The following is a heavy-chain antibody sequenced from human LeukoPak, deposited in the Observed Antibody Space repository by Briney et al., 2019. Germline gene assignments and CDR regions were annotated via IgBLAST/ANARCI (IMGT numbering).Heavy chain of an antibody. V-gene: IGHV3-9*01. J-gene: IGHJ4*02. CDR2: ISWDSGDI. D-gene: IGHD3-3*02. Sequence: PGGSLRLSRAASGFTFDDYAMHWVRQGPGKGLEWLSGISWDSGDIHYADSVKGRFTISRDNAKNSLYLQMNSLGPEDTALYYCAIGGGGWHIFGYYFDYWGQGTVVTVSS. CDR1: GFTFDDYA. CDR3: AIGGGGWHIFGYYFDY.